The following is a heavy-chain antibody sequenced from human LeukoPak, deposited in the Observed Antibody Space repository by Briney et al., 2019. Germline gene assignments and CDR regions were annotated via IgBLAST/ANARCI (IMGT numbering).Heavy chain of an antibody. Sequence: PSETLSLTCTVSGGSISSGDYYWSWIRQPPGKGLEWIGYIYYSGSTYYNPSLKSRVTISVDTSKNQFSLKLSSVTAADTAVYYCARWHDTAMVTGAGYFQHWGQGTLVTVSS. J-gene: IGHJ1*01. CDR3: ARWHDTAMVTGAGYFQH. CDR2: IYYSGST. CDR1: GGSISSGDYY. V-gene: IGHV4-30-4*01. D-gene: IGHD5-18*01.